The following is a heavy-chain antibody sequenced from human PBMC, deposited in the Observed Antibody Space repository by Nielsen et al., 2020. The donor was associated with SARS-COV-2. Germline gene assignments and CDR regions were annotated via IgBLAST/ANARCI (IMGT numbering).Heavy chain of an antibody. Sequence: SETLSLTCTVSGGSISSYYWSWIRQPAGKGLEWIGRIYTSGSTNYNPSLKSRVTISVDTSKNQFSLKLSSVTAADTAVYYCARSYGSGSPPHYYYGMDVWGQGTTVTVSS. J-gene: IGHJ6*02. CDR1: GGSISSYY. V-gene: IGHV4-4*07. CDR3: ARSYGSGSPPHYYYGMDV. CDR2: IYTSGST. D-gene: IGHD3-10*01.